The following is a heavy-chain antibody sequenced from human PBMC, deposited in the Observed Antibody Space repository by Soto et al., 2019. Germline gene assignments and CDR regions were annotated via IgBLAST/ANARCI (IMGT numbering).Heavy chain of an antibody. V-gene: IGHV1-18*01. D-gene: IGHD4-17*01. CDR1: GYTFTSYG. CDR3: AIRQRYGDFDY. Sequence: SVKVSCKASGYTFTSYGISWVRQAPGQGLEWMGWISAYNGNTNYAQKLQGRVTMTTDTSTSTAYMELRSLGSDDTAVYYCAIRQRYGDFDYWGQGTLVTVSS. J-gene: IGHJ4*02. CDR2: ISAYNGNT.